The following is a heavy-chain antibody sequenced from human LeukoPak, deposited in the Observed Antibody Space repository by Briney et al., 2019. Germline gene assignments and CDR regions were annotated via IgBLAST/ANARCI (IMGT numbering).Heavy chain of an antibody. CDR1: GFVFSDYT. CDR3: AKDYYYDSSGYYFSEDSFDY. V-gene: IGHV3-23*01. D-gene: IGHD3-22*01. Sequence: GGSLRLSCAGSGFVFSDYTMTWVRQAPGKGLEWVSAIGGRGGSTYYADSVKGRVTISRDNSKNTVSLQMNSLRSDDTAVYYCAKDYYYDSSGYYFSEDSFDYWGQGTLVTISS. CDR2: IGGRGGST. J-gene: IGHJ4*02.